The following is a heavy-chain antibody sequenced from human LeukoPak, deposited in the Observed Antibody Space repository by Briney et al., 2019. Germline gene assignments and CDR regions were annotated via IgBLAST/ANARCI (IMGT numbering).Heavy chain of an antibody. Sequence: GGSLRLSCAASKFTFSTYSMNWVRQAPGKRLEWISYISSSHTIYYADSVKGRFTVSRDNAKNSLYLQMNSLRAEDTAVYYCARDRAYKSRTDAFDIWGQGTMVTVSS. CDR1: KFTFSTYS. D-gene: IGHD1-14*01. J-gene: IGHJ3*02. V-gene: IGHV3-48*04. CDR2: ISSSHTI. CDR3: ARDRAYKSRTDAFDI.